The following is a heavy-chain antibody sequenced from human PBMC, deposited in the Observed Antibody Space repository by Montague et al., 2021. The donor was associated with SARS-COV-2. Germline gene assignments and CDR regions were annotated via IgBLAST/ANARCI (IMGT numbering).Heavy chain of an antibody. V-gene: IGHV3-48*03. Sequence: SLRVSCAASGFTFSSYEMNWVRQAPGKGLEWVSYISSSGSTIYYADSVKGRFTISRDNAKNSLYLQMNSLRAEDTAVYYCAIYSSGWYGWGFDYWGQGTLVTVSS. CDR1: GFTFSSYE. J-gene: IGHJ4*02. CDR3: AIYSSGWYGWGFDY. CDR2: ISSSGSTI. D-gene: IGHD6-19*01.